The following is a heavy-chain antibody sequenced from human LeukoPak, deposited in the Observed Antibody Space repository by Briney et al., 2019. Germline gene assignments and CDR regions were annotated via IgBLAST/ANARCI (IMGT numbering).Heavy chain of an antibody. CDR1: GGSSSSYY. V-gene: IGHV4-59*08. J-gene: IGHJ4*02. Sequence: SETLSLTCTISGGSSSSYYWSWIRQPPGKGLEWIGYIHYSGSTNYNPSLKSRATISLDTSKNQVSLKLTSVTAADTAVYYCARRASGSYPDYFGSWGQGTLVTVSS. CDR2: IHYSGST. D-gene: IGHD1-26*01. CDR3: ARRASGSYPDYFGS.